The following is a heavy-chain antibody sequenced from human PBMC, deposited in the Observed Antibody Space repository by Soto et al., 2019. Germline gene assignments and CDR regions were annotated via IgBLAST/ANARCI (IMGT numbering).Heavy chain of an antibody. CDR1: GFTFSSYA. D-gene: IGHD2-2*01. J-gene: IGHJ4*02. CDR3: AKPRRDGKEPAPLYFDY. Sequence: GGSLRLSCAASGFTFSSYAMSWVRQAPGKGLEWVSAISGSGGSTYYADSVKGRFTIYRDNSKNPLYLQMNSLRAEDTAVESCAKPRRDGKEPAPLYFDYWGQGTLVTVSS. V-gene: IGHV3-23*01. CDR2: ISGSGGST.